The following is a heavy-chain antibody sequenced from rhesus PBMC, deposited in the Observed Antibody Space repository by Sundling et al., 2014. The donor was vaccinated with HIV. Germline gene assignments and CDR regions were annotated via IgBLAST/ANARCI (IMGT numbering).Heavy chain of an antibody. CDR2: ISSGGGST. V-gene: IGHV3S42*01. D-gene: IGHD4-29*01. CDR3: AKDLGRAVAATWDY. CDR1: GLTFSSYG. Sequence: EVQLVESGGGLVQPGGSLRLSCAASGLTFSSYGMYWVRQAPGKGLEWISAISSGGGSTYYADSVKGRFTISRDNSKNTLSLQMNSLRVEDTAVYYCAKDLGRAVAATWDYWGQGVLVTVSS. J-gene: IGHJ4*01.